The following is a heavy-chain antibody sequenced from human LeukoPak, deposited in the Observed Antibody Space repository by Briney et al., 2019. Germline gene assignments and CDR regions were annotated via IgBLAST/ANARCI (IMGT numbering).Heavy chain of an antibody. V-gene: IGHV4-39*01. D-gene: IGHD2-2*01. J-gene: IGHJ4*02. CDR3: ARHVYANTIDS. CDR1: GGSITINTYY. Sequence: SVTLSLTCAVSGGSITINTYYWAWFRQPPGRGLEWIGTFHYSGGTYYNPSFKSRVILSVDTSKNQSSLNLSSVTATDTAVYYCARHVYANTIDSWGQGILATVCS. CDR2: FHYSGGT.